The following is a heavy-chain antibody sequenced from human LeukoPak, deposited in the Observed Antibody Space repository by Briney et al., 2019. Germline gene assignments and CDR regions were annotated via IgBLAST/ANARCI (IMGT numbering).Heavy chain of an antibody. Sequence: GGSLRLSCAASGFTFSNAWMSWVRQAPGKGLEWVSSISSSSSYIYYADSVKGRFTISRDNAKNSLYLQMNSLRAEDTAVYYCARAKGRGSSSYFDIWGQGTMVTVSS. J-gene: IGHJ3*02. CDR3: ARAKGRGSSSYFDI. CDR1: GFTFSNAW. D-gene: IGHD6-13*01. V-gene: IGHV3-21*01. CDR2: ISSSSSYI.